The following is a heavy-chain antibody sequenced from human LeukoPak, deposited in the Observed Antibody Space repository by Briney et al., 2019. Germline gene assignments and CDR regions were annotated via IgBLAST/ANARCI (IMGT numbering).Heavy chain of an antibody. CDR3: ARNFDMRGFDP. Sequence: ASVTVSFKSSVYTFTFYYMNWVRQAPGQGLEWMGWINSDSGFTKYAQKFQGRVTMTRDTSITTVYMDLTRLTSDDTAVYYCARNFDMRGFDPWGQGTLVTVSS. J-gene: IGHJ5*02. D-gene: IGHD3-9*01. V-gene: IGHV1-2*02. CDR1: VYTFTFYY. CDR2: INSDSGFT.